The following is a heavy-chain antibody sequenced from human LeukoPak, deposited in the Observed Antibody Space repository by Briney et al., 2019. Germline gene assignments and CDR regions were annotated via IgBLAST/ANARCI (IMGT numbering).Heavy chain of an antibody. CDR3: AKDLYSSGRAEYFQH. V-gene: IGHV3-23*01. D-gene: IGHD6-19*01. CDR2: ISGSGGST. J-gene: IGHJ1*01. Sequence: GGSLRLSCAASGFTFSSYAMSWVRQAPGKGLEWVSFISGSGGSTYYADSVKGRFTISRDNSKNTLYLQINSLRAEDTAVYYCAKDLYSSGRAEYFQHWGQGTLVTVSS. CDR1: GFTFSSYA.